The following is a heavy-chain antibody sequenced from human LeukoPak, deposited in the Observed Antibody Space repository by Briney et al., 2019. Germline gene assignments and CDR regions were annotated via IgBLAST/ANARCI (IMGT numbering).Heavy chain of an antibody. CDR1: GFTFSSYS. CDR2: IRSKAYGGTT. Sequence: GGSLRLSCAASGFTFSSYSMNWVRQAPGKGLEWVGFIRSKAYGGTTEYAASVKGRFTISRDDSKSIAYLQMNSLKTEDTAVYYCTRERWFGELLRLFDYWGQGTLVPVSS. CDR3: TRERWFGELLRLFDY. V-gene: IGHV3-49*04. J-gene: IGHJ4*02. D-gene: IGHD3-10*01.